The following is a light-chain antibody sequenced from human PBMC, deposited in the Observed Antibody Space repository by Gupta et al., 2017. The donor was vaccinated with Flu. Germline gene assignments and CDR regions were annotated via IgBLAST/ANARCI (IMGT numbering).Light chain of an antibody. CDR1: SSDIGAYNF. V-gene: IGLV2-14*01. CDR2: EVS. J-gene: IGLJ2*01. CDR3: SSYTTISTRD. Sequence: QSALTQPASVSGSPGQSITISCTGPSSDIGAYNFVTWYQQHPGKAPKLMIYEVSNRPSGVSSRFSGSKSGNTASLSISGLQADDEADYYCSSYTTISTRDFGGGTKLTVL.